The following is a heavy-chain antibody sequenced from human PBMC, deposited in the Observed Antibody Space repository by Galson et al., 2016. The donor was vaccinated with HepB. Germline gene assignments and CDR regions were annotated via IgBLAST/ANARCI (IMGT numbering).Heavy chain of an antibody. V-gene: IGHV3-72*01. Sequence: SLRLSCVASGFTFSDHYMDWVRQAPGKGLEGVGRIRKRSNGYTTEYGASVKGRFSVSRDDSENSMYLQMDSLKSEDTAVYYCARVTSFIRDIGTLDLWGRGTLVTVSS. CDR1: GFTFSDHY. CDR2: IRKRSNGYTT. CDR3: ARVTSFIRDIGTLDL. J-gene: IGHJ3*01. D-gene: IGHD5-12*01.